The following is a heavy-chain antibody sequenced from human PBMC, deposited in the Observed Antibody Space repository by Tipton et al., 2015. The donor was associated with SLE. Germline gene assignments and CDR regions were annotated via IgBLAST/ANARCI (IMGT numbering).Heavy chain of an antibody. D-gene: IGHD3-16*01. J-gene: IGHJ3*02. V-gene: IGHV3-21*05. CDR3: AKDPVGGAFDI. Sequence: SLRLSCAASGFTVSSNYMSWVRQAPGKGLEWVSYISSSSYIYYADSVKGRFTISRDNAKNSLYLQMNSLRAEDTAVYYCAKDPVGGAFDIWGQGTMVTVSS. CDR1: GFTVSSNY. CDR2: ISSSSYI.